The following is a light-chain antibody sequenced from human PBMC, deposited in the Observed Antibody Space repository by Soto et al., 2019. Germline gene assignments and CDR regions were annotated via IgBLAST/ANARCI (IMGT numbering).Light chain of an antibody. CDR3: YSYSGSSTLYV. CDR2: EVT. V-gene: IGLV2-23*02. Sequence: QSALTQPASVSGSPGQSITISCTGTSSDVGSYNLVSWYQQHPGKAPKLMIYEVTKRPSGVSNRFSGSKSGNTASLTISGLQAEDEADYYCYSYSGSSTLYVFGTGTQLTVL. J-gene: IGLJ1*01. CDR1: SSDVGSYNL.